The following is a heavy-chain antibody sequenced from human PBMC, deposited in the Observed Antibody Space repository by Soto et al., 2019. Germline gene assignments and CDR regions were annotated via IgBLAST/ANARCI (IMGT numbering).Heavy chain of an antibody. V-gene: IGHV1-58*01. CDR2: IVVGSGNT. CDR1: GFTFTSSA. CDR3: AAETVYGDYLSGFDY. Sequence: GASVKVSCKASGFTFTSSAVQWVRQARGQRLEWIGWIVVGSGNTNYAQKFQERVTITRDMSTSTAYMELSSLRSEDTAVYYCAAETVYGDYLSGFDYWGQGTLVTVSS. J-gene: IGHJ4*02. D-gene: IGHD4-17*01.